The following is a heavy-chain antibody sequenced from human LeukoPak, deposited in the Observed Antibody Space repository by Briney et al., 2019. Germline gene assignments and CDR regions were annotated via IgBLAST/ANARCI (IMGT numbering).Heavy chain of an antibody. V-gene: IGHV3-13*01. CDR3: AREMSGSNDAFDI. CDR2: IYKTGET. J-gene: IGHJ3*02. D-gene: IGHD3-10*01. CDR1: GFTLHSYD. Sequence: GGSLRLSCVASGFTLHSYDMHWVRQTTGESLEWVSIIYKTGETYYPDSVKGRFTISRDSAKNSLYLQMNSLRAGDTAVYYCAREMSGSNDAFDIWGQGTMVTVSS.